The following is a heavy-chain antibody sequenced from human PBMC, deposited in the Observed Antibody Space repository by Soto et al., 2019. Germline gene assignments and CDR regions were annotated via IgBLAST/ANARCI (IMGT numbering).Heavy chain of an antibody. D-gene: IGHD5-18*01. CDR3: AKGRNSVDTAMVWDNDAFDI. J-gene: IGHJ3*02. V-gene: IGHV3-30*18. CDR2: ISYDGSNK. CDR1: GFTFSSYG. Sequence: GGSLRLSCAASGFTFSSYGMHWVRQAPGKGLEWVAVISYDGSNKYYADSVKGRFTISRDNSKNTLYLQMNSLRAEDTAVYYCAKGRNSVDTAMVWDNDAFDIWGQGTMVTVSS.